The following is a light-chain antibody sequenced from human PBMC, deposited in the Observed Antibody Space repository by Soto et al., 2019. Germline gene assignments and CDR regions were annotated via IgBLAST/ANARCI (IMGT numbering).Light chain of an antibody. V-gene: IGKV1-39*01. CDR2: AAS. J-gene: IGKJ1*01. CDR3: QQTDSFPRT. CDR1: QSISSY. Sequence: DIQMTQSPSSLSAPVGDRVTITCRASQSISSYLNWYQHKPGKAPKLLIYAASSLQTGVPSRFSGSRSGTDFALTISSLQRDDFATYYCQQTDSFPRTFGQGTKVEMK.